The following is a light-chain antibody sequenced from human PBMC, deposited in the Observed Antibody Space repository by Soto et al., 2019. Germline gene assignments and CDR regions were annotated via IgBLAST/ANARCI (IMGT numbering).Light chain of an antibody. CDR3: SSYTNSSTSYV. CDR2: EVS. Sequence: QSVLTQPASVSGSPGQSITISCTGTSSDVGGYNYVSWYQQHPGKAPKLMIYEVSNRPSGVSNRFSGSKSGNTASLTISGLQAEDEADYYCSSYTNSSTSYVFGTGTKVTVL. CDR1: SSDVGGYNY. V-gene: IGLV2-14*01. J-gene: IGLJ1*01.